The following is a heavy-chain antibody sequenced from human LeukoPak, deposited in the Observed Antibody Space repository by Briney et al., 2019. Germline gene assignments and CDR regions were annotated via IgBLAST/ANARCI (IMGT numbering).Heavy chain of an antibody. CDR2: MNPNSGNT. D-gene: IGHD3-22*01. CDR1: GGTFNSYA. CDR3: ARRDYYDSSGYWNAFDI. V-gene: IGHV1-8*03. Sequence: ASVKVSCRASGGTFNSYAISWVRQATGQGLEWMGWMNPNSGNTGYAQKFQGRVTITRNTSISTAYMELSSLRSEDTAVYYCARRDYYDSSGYWNAFDIWGQGTMVTVSS. J-gene: IGHJ3*02.